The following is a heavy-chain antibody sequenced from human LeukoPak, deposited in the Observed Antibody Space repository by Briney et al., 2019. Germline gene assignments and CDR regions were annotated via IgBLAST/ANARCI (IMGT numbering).Heavy chain of an antibody. CDR1: GGTFSSYA. D-gene: IGHD3-10*01. J-gene: IGHJ4*02. Sequence: SVKVSCKASGGTFSSYAISWVRQAPGQGLEWMGRIIPILGIANYAQKFQGRVTITADKSTSTAYMELSSLRSEDTAVYYCARGSLLLWFGELSHDYWGQGTLVTVSS. CDR2: IIPILGIA. CDR3: ARGSLLLWFGELSHDY. V-gene: IGHV1-69*04.